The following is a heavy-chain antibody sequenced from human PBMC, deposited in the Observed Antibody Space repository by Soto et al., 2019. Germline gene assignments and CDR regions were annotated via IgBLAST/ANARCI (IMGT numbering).Heavy chain of an antibody. CDR2: ISYDGNNK. Sequence: QVQLVESGGGVVQPGRSLRLSCAASGFSLSNNGMHWVRQAPGKGLEWVAVISYDGNNKYYADSVKGRFTISRDNSKNTVYLEMNNLRAEDTAVYYCAKAADGYNYVLDYWGQGTLVTVSS. CDR1: GFSLSNNG. V-gene: IGHV3-30*18. D-gene: IGHD5-12*01. J-gene: IGHJ4*02. CDR3: AKAADGYNYVLDY.